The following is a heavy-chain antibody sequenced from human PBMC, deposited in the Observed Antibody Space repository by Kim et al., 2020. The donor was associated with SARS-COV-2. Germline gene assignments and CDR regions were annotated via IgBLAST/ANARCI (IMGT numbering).Heavy chain of an antibody. J-gene: IGHJ5*02. D-gene: IGHD6-13*01. CDR3: ARGYLGYSSRPRRQNWFDP. V-gene: IGHV4-34*01. CDR2: INHSGST. CDR1: GGSFSGYY. Sequence: SETLSLTCAVYGGSFSGYYWSWIRQPPGKGLEWIGEINHSGSTNYNPSLKSRVTISVDTSKNQFSLKLSSVTAADTAVYYCARGYLGYSSRPRRQNWFDPWGQGTLVTVSS.